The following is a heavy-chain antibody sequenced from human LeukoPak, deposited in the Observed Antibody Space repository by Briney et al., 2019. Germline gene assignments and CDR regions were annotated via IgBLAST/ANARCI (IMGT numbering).Heavy chain of an antibody. V-gene: IGHV4-30-2*01. Sequence: SETLSLTCAVSGGSISSGGYSWSWIRQPPGKGLEWIGYIYHSGSTYYNPSLKGRVTISVDRSKNQFSLKLSSVTAADTAVYYCARAYCGGDCYSPPDYWGQGTLVTVSS. CDR3: ARAYCGGDCYSPPDY. CDR2: IYHSGST. J-gene: IGHJ4*02. CDR1: GGSISSGGYS. D-gene: IGHD2-21*02.